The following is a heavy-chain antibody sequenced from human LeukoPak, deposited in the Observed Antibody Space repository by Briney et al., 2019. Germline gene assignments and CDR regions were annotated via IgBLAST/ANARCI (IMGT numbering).Heavy chain of an antibody. CDR1: GYTFTSYG. Sequence: ASVKVSCKASGYTFTSYGISWVRQAPGQGLEWMGWVSAYNGNTNYAQKLQGRVTMTTDTSTSTAYMELRSLRSDATAVYYCARDSAYCSGGSCYSGYWGQGTLVTVSS. D-gene: IGHD2-15*01. CDR2: VSAYNGNT. CDR3: ARDSAYCSGGSCYSGY. J-gene: IGHJ4*02. V-gene: IGHV1-18*01.